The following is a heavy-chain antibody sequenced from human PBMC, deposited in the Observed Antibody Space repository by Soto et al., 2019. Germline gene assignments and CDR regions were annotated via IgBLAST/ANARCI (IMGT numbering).Heavy chain of an antibody. V-gene: IGHV1-8*01. CDR2: INPSSGNT. J-gene: IGHJ6*02. CDR1: GYSFTRHD. CDR3: AREGILFSVVIVFYGMDV. D-gene: IGHD2-15*01. Sequence: QVQLVQSGAEVKKPGASVKVSCKASGYSFTRHDINWVRQAPGQGLEWMGWINPSSGNTGYAQRFLGRLTMKTDTSTSTAYMELSGLKSEDTAIYYCAREGILFSVVIVFYGMDVWGQGTTVTVPS.